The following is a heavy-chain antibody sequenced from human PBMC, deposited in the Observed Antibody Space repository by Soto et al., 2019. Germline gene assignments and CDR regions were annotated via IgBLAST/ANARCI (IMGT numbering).Heavy chain of an antibody. J-gene: IGHJ4*02. D-gene: IGHD2-15*01. CDR1: GGSVNSDNYY. Sequence: QVQLQESGPGLVKPSETLSLTCTVSGGSVNSDNYYWSWIRQPPGKGLEWIGYIYYSGTTNYNPSLKSRVTISVDTSKNQFSLKLNSVTAADTAMYYCARDHCSGGICYSAYWGRGTLVTVSS. V-gene: IGHV4-61*01. CDR3: ARDHCSGGICYSAY. CDR2: IYYSGTT.